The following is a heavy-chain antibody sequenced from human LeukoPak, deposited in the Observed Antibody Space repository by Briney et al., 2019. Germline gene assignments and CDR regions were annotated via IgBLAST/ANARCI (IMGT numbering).Heavy chain of an antibody. CDR2: IRHDGSNK. J-gene: IGHJ4*02. D-gene: IGHD6-13*01. CDR3: ARDLMGIAYRGAFYY. CDR1: GFTFSSYG. Sequence: GGSLRLSCAASGFTFSSYGMHWVRQAPGKGLDWVAFIRHDGSNKYYADSVKGRFTISRDNAKNSLYLQMNSLRAEDTAVYYCARDLMGIAYRGAFYYWGQGTLVTVSS. V-gene: IGHV3-30*02.